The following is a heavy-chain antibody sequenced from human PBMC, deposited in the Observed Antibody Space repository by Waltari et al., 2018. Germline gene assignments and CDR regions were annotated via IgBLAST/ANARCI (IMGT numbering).Heavy chain of an antibody. V-gene: IGHV1-69-2*01. Sequence: EVQLVQSGAEVKKPGATVNISCKASGYTFTDYYMHWVQQAPGKGLEWMGRVDPEDGETIYAEKFQGRVTITADTSTDTAYMELSSLRSEDTAVYYCATGYNALRYFDGRPWVDAFDIWGQGTMVTVSS. CDR1: GYTFTDYY. CDR2: VDPEDGET. J-gene: IGHJ3*02. D-gene: IGHD3-9*01. CDR3: ATGYNALRYFDGRPWVDAFDI.